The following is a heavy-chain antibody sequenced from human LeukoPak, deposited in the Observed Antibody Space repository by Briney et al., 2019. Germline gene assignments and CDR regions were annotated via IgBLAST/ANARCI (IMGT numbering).Heavy chain of an antibody. CDR1: GGSISNYY. D-gene: IGHD1/OR15-1a*01. J-gene: IGHJ4*02. V-gene: IGHV4-59*08. CDR3: ARRSTNGPPYYLEY. Sequence: PSETLSLTCTVSGGSISNYYWTWIRQPPGKGLEWIGYIYYSGSTNYNPSLKSRVSISVDTSNNQFSLKLNSVTAAGTAVYYCARRSTNGPPYYLEYWGQGTPVTVS. CDR2: IYYSGST.